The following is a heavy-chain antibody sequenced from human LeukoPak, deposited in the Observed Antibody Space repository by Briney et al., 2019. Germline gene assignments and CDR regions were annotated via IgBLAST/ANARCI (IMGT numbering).Heavy chain of an antibody. V-gene: IGHV3-23*01. Sequence: GGSLRLSCAVSGFTFSSYAMSWVRQAPGKGLEWVSAISVSGDTTYYADSVKGRFTISRDNSKNTLYLQMNSLRAEDTALYYCAKAPPIGYCSSTTCCFDYWGQGTLVTVSS. CDR2: ISVSGDTT. D-gene: IGHD2-2*01. CDR1: GFTFSSYA. CDR3: AKAPPIGYCSSTTCCFDY. J-gene: IGHJ4*02.